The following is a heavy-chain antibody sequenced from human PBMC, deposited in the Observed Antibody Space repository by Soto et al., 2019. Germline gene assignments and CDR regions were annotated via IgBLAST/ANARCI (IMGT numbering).Heavy chain of an antibody. J-gene: IGHJ3*02. V-gene: IGHV5-51*01. CDR3: ARHGPGQIIVEPTGDALDI. D-gene: IGHD1-26*01. Sequence: GESLKISCKGSGYSFTSYWIGWVRQMPGKGLEWMGIIYPGDSDTRYSPSFQGQVTISADKSINTAYLQWSSLKASDTAMYYCARHGPGQIIVEPTGDALDIWGQGTMVTVSS. CDR1: GYSFTSYW. CDR2: IYPGDSDT.